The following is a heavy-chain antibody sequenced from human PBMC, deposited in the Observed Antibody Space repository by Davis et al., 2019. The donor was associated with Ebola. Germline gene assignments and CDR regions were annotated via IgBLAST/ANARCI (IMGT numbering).Heavy chain of an antibody. V-gene: IGHV1-69*04. J-gene: IGHJ6*02. D-gene: IGHD3-3*01. CDR2: IIPILGIA. Sequence: SVKVSCKASGGTFSSYAISWVRQAPGQGLEWMGRIIPILGIANYAQKFQGRVTITRDTSASTAYMELSSLRSEDTAVYYCARDQGFLEWVRYYYYGMDVWGQGTTVTVSS. CDR3: ARDQGFLEWVRYYYYGMDV. CDR1: GGTFSSYA.